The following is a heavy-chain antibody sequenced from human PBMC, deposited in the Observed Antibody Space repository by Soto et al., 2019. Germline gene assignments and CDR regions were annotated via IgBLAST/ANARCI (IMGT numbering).Heavy chain of an antibody. V-gene: IGHV4-59*08. D-gene: IGHD6-19*01. CDR3: ARHDNGYSSRLLEY. CDR2: IYYSGTT. J-gene: IGHJ4*02. Sequence: LEIQSLTCSVAGGSVSSNCLSWIRQPPGKGLEWIGYIYYSGTTNYNPSLKSRVTISLDTSKTQFSLKLTSVTAADTAVYYCARHDNGYSSRLLEYWGQGTLVTVSS. CDR1: GGSVSSNC.